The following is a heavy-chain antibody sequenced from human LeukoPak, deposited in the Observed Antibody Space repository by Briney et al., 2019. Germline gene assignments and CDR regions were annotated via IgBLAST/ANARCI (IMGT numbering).Heavy chain of an antibody. D-gene: IGHD3-10*01. V-gene: IGHV3-21*03. CDR2: ISSSSSYI. CDR1: GFTFSSYS. CDR3: ARDSGSGSYWFDY. J-gene: IGHJ4*02. Sequence: PGGSLGLSCAASGFTFSSYSMNWVRQAPGKGLEWVSSISSSSSYIYYADSVKGRFTISRDNAKNSLYLQMNSLRAEDTAVYYCARDSGSGSYWFDYWGQGTLVTVSS.